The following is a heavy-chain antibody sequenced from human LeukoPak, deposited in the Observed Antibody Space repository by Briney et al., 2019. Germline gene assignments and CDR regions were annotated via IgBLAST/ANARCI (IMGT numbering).Heavy chain of an antibody. Sequence: GGSLRLSCAASGFTFDDYAMHWVRQAPGKGLEWVSGISWNSGSIGYADSVKGRCTISRDNAKNSLYLQMNSLRAEDTALYYCAKDIYSFGSYLWPTFDYWGQGTLVTVSS. V-gene: IGHV3-9*01. J-gene: IGHJ4*02. CDR2: ISWNSGSI. CDR3: AKDIYSFGSYLWPTFDY. CDR1: GFTFDDYA. D-gene: IGHD1-26*01.